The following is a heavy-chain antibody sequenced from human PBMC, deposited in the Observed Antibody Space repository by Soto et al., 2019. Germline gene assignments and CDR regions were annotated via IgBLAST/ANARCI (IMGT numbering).Heavy chain of an antibody. CDR1: GGSISSYY. CDR2: IYYSGST. Sequence: PSETLSLTCTVSGGSISSYYWSWIRQPPGKGLEWIGYIYYSGSTNYNPSLKRRVTISVDTSKNQFSLKLSSVTAADTAVYYCARGAPPYSSSWYYFDYWGQGTLVTVSS. V-gene: IGHV4-59*01. J-gene: IGHJ4*02. CDR3: ARGAPPYSSSWYYFDY. D-gene: IGHD6-13*01.